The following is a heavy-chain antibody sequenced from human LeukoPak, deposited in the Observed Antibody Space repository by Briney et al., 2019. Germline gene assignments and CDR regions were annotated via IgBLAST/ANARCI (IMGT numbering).Heavy chain of an antibody. CDR2: INHSGST. CDR1: GGSISTYY. Sequence: SETLSLTCSVSGGSISTYYWSWIRQPPGKGLEWIGEINHSGSTNYNPSLKSRVTISVDTSKNQFSLKLSSVTAADTAVYYCARVPRRDGYKPFDYWGQGTLVTVSS. V-gene: IGHV4-34*01. J-gene: IGHJ4*02. D-gene: IGHD5-24*01. CDR3: ARVPRRDGYKPFDY.